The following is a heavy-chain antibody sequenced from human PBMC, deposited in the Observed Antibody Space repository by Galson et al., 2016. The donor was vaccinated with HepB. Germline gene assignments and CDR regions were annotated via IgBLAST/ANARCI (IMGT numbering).Heavy chain of an antibody. V-gene: IGHV3-30*18. J-gene: IGHJ4*02. Sequence: SLRLSCAASGFTFSNYNMHWVRQAPGKGLEWVAVISYDGTNKYHADSVKGRFTISRDKSKNTLYLQMNSLRTEDTAVYYCAKDGGSGWGYYFDYWGQGTLVSVSS. CDR3: AKDGGSGWGYYFDY. CDR1: GFTFSNYN. CDR2: ISYDGTNK. D-gene: IGHD6-19*01.